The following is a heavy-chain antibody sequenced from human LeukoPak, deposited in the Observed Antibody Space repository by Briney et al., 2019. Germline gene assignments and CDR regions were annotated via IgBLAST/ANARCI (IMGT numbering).Heavy chain of an antibody. Sequence: PGGSLRLSCAASGFTFSSYEMNWVRQAPGKGLEWVSYISSSAGSIYYADSVKGRFTISRDNAKNSLYLQMHSLSAEDTAVYYCARGLSSSWWCNWFDPWGQGTLVTVSS. V-gene: IGHV3-48*03. CDR1: GFTFSSYE. D-gene: IGHD6-13*01. CDR2: ISSSAGSI. CDR3: ARGLSSSWWCNWFDP. J-gene: IGHJ5*02.